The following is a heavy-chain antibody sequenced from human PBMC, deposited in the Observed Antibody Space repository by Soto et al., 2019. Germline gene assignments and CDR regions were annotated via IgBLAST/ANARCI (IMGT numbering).Heavy chain of an antibody. V-gene: IGHV3-30*18. CDR3: AKGGGSARDFDS. J-gene: IGHJ4*02. Sequence: PMRLSCTGAGVTFCNYGMHWVRQAPGKGLEWVASTSYDGNNKYYADSLKGRFTISRDNSKKMVYLQMTSLGPEDTAVYYCAKGGGSARDFDSWSQGALVTVSS. CDR1: GVTFCNYG. D-gene: IGHD1-26*01. CDR2: TSYDGNNK.